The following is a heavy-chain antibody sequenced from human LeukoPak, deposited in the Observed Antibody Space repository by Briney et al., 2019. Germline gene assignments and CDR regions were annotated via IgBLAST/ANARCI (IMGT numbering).Heavy chain of an antibody. V-gene: IGHV4-59*08. CDR2: IYYTGST. J-gene: IGHJ5*02. CDR1: GGSISSYY. CDR3: ARYGYCSSTSCPNWFDP. D-gene: IGHD2-2*03. Sequence: SETLSLTCTVSGGSISSYYWSWIRQPPGKGLEWIGYIYYTGSTNYNPSLKSRVTISVDTSKNQFSLKLSSVTAADTAMYYCARYGYCSSTSCPNWFDPWGQGTLVTVSS.